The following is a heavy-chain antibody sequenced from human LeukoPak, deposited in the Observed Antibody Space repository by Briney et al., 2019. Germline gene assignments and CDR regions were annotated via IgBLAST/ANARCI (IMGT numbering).Heavy chain of an antibody. CDR3: ARAGYCSNTSCTTPAHYGMDV. D-gene: IGHD2-2*01. Sequence: GGSLRLSCAASGFTFSSYDIHWVRQATGKGLEWVSAIGTAGDTYYPGSVKGRFTISRENAKNSVYLQMNSLRVGDTAVYYCARAGYCSNTSCTTPAHYGMDVWGQGTTVTVSS. CDR1: GFTFSSYD. V-gene: IGHV3-13*01. J-gene: IGHJ6*02. CDR2: IGTAGDT.